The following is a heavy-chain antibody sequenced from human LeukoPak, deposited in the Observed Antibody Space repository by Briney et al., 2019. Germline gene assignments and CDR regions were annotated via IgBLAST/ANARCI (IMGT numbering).Heavy chain of an antibody. J-gene: IGHJ6*02. D-gene: IGHD6-13*01. V-gene: IGHV3-33*01. Sequence: PGGSLRLSCAASGFTLSSYGMHWVRQAPGKGLEWVAVIWYDGSNKYYADSVKGRFTISRDNSKNTLYLQMNSLRAEDTAVYYCARDMRRAAAGGYYYGMDVWGQGTTVTVSS. CDR2: IWYDGSNK. CDR3: ARDMRRAAAGGYYYGMDV. CDR1: GFTLSSYG.